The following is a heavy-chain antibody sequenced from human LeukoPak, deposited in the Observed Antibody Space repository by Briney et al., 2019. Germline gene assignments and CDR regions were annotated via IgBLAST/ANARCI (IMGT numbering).Heavy chain of an antibody. J-gene: IGHJ4*02. V-gene: IGHV1-18*01. Sequence: GASVKVSCKASGYTFTSYGISWVRQAPGQGLEWMGWISAYNGNRNYARKFQGRITMTTDTSTSTVYMELTSLTSDDTAVYYCAREGLTYCGSDCYLYYFDYWGQGTLVTVSS. CDR1: GYTFTSYG. CDR2: ISAYNGNR. CDR3: AREGLTYCGSDCYLYYFDY. D-gene: IGHD2-21*01.